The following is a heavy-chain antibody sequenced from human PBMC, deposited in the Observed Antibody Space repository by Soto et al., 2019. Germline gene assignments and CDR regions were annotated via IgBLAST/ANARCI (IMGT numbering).Heavy chain of an antibody. V-gene: IGHV3-23*01. J-gene: IGHJ4*02. D-gene: IGHD6-13*01. Sequence: EVQLLESGGGLVQPGGSLRLSCAASGFTFSSYAMRWVRQAPGKGLEWVSAVSGSGGSTYYADSVKGRFTISRDNSKNTLYLQRNGLRAEDAAVYYCARRGPGTYFDYWGQGTLVTVSS. CDR2: VSGSGGST. CDR1: GFTFSSYA. CDR3: ARRGPGTYFDY.